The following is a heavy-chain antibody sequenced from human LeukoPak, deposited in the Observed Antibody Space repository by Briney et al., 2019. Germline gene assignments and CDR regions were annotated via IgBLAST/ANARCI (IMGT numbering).Heavy chain of an antibody. CDR1: GGSISSSSYY. D-gene: IGHD5-18*01. V-gene: IGHV4-61*02. CDR2: IYTSGST. Sequence: SETLSLTCTVSGGSISSSSYYWSWIRQPAGKGLEWIGRIYTSGSTNYNPSLKSRVTISVDTSKNQFSLKLSSVTAADTAVYYCARDGNSYGENWFDPWGQGTLVTVSS. J-gene: IGHJ5*02. CDR3: ARDGNSYGENWFDP.